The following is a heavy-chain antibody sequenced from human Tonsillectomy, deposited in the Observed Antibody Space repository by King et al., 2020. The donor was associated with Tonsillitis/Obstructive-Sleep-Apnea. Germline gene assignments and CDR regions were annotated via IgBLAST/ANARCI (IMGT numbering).Heavy chain of an antibody. J-gene: IGHJ5*02. V-gene: IGHV1-2*02. CDR1: GYTFTGHY. CDR3: ARGSESDYVDYRAWFDP. D-gene: IGHD4-17*01. CDR2: INPKSGGT. Sequence: QLVQSGAEVRKPGASVKVSCKASGYTFTGHYIHWVRQAPGQGLEWMGWINPKSGGTNYAQKFQGRVTMTRDTSISTAYMELSRLRSDDTAVYYCARGSESDYVDYRAWFDPWGQGTLVTVSA.